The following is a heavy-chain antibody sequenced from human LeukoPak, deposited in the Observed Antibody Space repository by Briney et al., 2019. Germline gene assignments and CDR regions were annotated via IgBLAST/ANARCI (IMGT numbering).Heavy chain of an antibody. V-gene: IGHV3-23*01. CDR2: IVGRGSST. D-gene: IGHD3-9*01. CDR3: AKWGDYDILTGYYDSDY. J-gene: IGHJ4*02. Sequence: PGASLRLSCAASGFIFSNYAMSWVRQAPGKGLEWVSAIVGRGSSTYYADSVKGRFTISRDNSKNTLYLQLNRLRAEYTAVYYCAKWGDYDILTGYYDSDYWGQGTLVTVSS. CDR1: GFIFSNYA.